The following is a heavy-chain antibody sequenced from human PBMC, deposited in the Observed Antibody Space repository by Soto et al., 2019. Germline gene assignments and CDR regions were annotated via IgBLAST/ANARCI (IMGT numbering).Heavy chain of an antibody. CDR3: ARGTSHSDY. Sequence: GGSLSLSCAASGFPFSRYAMNWVRQAPGKGLEWVAVISYDGSNKYYAESVKGRFTISRDNSKNTLYVQMNSLRAEDTAVYYCARGTSHSDYWGQGTLVTVSS. CDR2: ISYDGSNK. D-gene: IGHD2-2*01. J-gene: IGHJ4*02. CDR1: GFPFSRYA. V-gene: IGHV3-30-3*01.